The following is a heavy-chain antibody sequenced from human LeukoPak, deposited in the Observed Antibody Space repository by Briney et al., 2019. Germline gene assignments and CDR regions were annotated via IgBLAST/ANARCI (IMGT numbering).Heavy chain of an antibody. CDR1: GYTFTSYD. CDR2: MSPNSDNT. D-gene: IGHD3-3*01. V-gene: IGHV1-8*01. CDR3: ATGVTIFGVVPSDAFDI. Sequence: ASVKVSCKASGYTFTSYDINWVRQATGQGLEWMGWMSPNSDNTGYAQKFQGRVTFTRDTSISTAYMELSSLRSEDTAVYYCATGVTIFGVVPSDAFDIWGQGTMVTVSS. J-gene: IGHJ3*02.